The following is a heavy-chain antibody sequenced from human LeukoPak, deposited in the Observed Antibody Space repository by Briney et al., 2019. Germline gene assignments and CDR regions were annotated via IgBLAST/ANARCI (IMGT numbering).Heavy chain of an antibody. CDR3: ARRLTQYDCFDP. D-gene: IGHD2-2*01. CDR1: GDSVSSNSVT. J-gene: IGHJ5*02. Sequence: SQTLSLTCAISGDSVSSNSVTWNWIRQSPSRGLEWLRRTYYRSTWYNDYAVSVGGRITVNPDTSKNQFSLHLNSVTPEDTAVYYCARRLTQYDCFDPWGQGILVTVSS. CDR2: TYYRSTWYN. V-gene: IGHV6-1*01.